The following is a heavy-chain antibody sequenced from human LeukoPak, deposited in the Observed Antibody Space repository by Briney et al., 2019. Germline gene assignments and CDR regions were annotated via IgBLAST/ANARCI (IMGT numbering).Heavy chain of an antibody. CDR2: IYASGST. Sequence: PSETLSLTCTVSGGSISSGGYYWSWIRQPAGKGLEWIGRIYASGSTNYNPSLKSRVTISVDTSKNQFSLKLSSVTAADTAVYYCARGMRVVFDYWGQGTLVTVSS. CDR3: ARGMRVVFDY. D-gene: IGHD2-15*01. J-gene: IGHJ4*02. CDR1: GGSISSGGYY. V-gene: IGHV4-61*02.